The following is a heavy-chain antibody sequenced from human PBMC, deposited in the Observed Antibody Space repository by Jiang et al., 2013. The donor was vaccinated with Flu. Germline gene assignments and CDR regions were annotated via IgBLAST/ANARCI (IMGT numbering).Heavy chain of an antibody. CDR2: IIPIFGTA. J-gene: IGHJ4*02. CDR3: ARSYCSGGSCYDYFDY. CDR1: GGTFSSYA. Sequence: GGTFSSYAISWVRQAPGQGLEWMGGIIPIFGTANYAQKFQGRVTITADKSTSTAYMELSSLRSEDTAVYYCARSYCSGGSCYDYFDYWGQGTLVTVSS. V-gene: IGHV1-69*06. D-gene: IGHD2-15*01.